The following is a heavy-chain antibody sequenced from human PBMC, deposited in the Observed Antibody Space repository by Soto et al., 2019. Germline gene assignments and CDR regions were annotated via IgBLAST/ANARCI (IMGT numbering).Heavy chain of an antibody. J-gene: IGHJ4*02. CDR2: ISANGQGI. CDR3: AKDRNYPRDQFHY. CDR1: GFAFSTYA. Sequence: GGSLRLSCAASGFAFSTYALSWVRQAPGKGLEWVSAISANGQGIYYADSVRGRFAISRDNSKNTIFLHMDSLRAEDTAVYYCAKDRNYPRDQFHYWGQGTLVTVSS. D-gene: IGHD1-7*01. V-gene: IGHV3-23*01.